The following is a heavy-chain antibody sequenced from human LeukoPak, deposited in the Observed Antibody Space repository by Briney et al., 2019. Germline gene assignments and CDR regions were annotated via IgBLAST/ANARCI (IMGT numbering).Heavy chain of an antibody. V-gene: IGHV7-4-1*02. D-gene: IGHD3-10*02. CDR2: INTNTGNP. J-gene: IGHJ4*02. CDR3: AGSITTIGGAFDY. Sequence: ASVTVSCTSSGYTFTSYAMNWVRQAPGQGLEWMGWINTNTGNPTYAQGFTGRFVFSLDTSVSTAYPQISSLKAEDTAVYYCAGSITTIGGAFDYWGQGTLVTVSS. CDR1: GYTFTSYA.